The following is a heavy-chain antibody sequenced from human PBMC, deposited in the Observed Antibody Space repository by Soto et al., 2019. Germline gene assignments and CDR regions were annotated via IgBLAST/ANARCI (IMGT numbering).Heavy chain of an antibody. CDR1: GYTFTSYA. V-gene: IGHV1-3*01. CDR3: ARDQIWIYYYDSSGYIGSDY. D-gene: IGHD3-22*01. J-gene: IGHJ4*02. Sequence: QVQLVQSGAEVKKPGASVKVSCKASGYTFTSYAMHWVRQAPGQRLEWMGWINAGNGNTKYSQKFQGRVTITRDTSASTVDIELSSLRSEDTAVYYCARDQIWIYYYDSSGYIGSDYWGQGTLVTVSS. CDR2: INAGNGNT.